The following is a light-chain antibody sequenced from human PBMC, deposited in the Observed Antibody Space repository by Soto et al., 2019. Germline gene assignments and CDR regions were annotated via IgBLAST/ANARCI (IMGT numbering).Light chain of an antibody. Sequence: SGLTQPASVSGSPGQSITSSCSGTRSDIGSYNYVAWYQQFPGKTPKILIYGVSNRPSGVSSRFSGSKSGNTASLTISGLQAEDEADYYCISYTGSSTSYVFGSGTKVTVL. J-gene: IGLJ1*01. CDR3: ISYTGSSTSYV. CDR2: GVS. V-gene: IGLV2-14*01. CDR1: RSDIGSYNY.